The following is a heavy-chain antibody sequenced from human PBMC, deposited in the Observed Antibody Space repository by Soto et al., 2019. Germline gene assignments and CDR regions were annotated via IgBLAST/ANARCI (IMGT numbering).Heavy chain of an antibody. Sequence: QVQLVESGGGVVQPGRSLRLSCAASGFTFSNYGMHWVRQAPGKGLEWVAFISYDGSNKYYADSVKGRFTISRDNSKNTLYLLMSSLRAEDTAVFYCAKENGGNFPEEWGQGTLVTVSS. J-gene: IGHJ4*02. D-gene: IGHD2-21*02. CDR2: ISYDGSNK. CDR1: GFTFSNYG. CDR3: AKENGGNFPEE. V-gene: IGHV3-30*18.